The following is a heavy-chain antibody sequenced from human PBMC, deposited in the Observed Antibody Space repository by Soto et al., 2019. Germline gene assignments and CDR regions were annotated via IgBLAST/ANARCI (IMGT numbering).Heavy chain of an antibody. CDR2: IIPIFGTA. D-gene: IGHD6-25*01. CDR1: GGTFSRYA. CDR3: ARQGAALRDYYYGMDV. J-gene: IGHJ6*02. V-gene: IGHV1-69*13. Sequence: SVKVSCKASGGTFSRYAISWVRQAPGQGLEWMGGIIPIFGTANYAQKFQGRVTITADESTSTAYMELSSLRSEDTAVYYCARQGAALRDYYYGMDVWGQGTTVTVS.